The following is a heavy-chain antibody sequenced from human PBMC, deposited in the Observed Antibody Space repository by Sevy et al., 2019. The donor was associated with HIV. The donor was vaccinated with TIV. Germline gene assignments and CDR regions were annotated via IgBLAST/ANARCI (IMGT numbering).Heavy chain of an antibody. J-gene: IGHJ4*02. D-gene: IGHD2-2*01. CDR3: AKGSAASRPYCFDY. CDR1: AFTFSDYA. V-gene: IGHV3-23*01. Sequence: GGSLRLSCAASAFTFSDYAMTWVRQAPGKGLEWVSAITGSGGDTWYADSVKGRFTISRDNSKNTLYLRMSSLRAEDTAIYDCAKGSAASRPYCFDYWGQGTLVTVSS. CDR2: ITGSGGDT.